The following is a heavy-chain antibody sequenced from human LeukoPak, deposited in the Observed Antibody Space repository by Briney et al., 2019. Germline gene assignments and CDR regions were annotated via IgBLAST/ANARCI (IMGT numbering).Heavy chain of an antibody. CDR2: IYYSGST. J-gene: IGHJ4*02. Sequence: PSETLSLTCSVSGGSISSGGYYWSWIRQHPGKGLEWIGYIYYSGSTYYNPSLKSRVTISVDTSKNQYSLKLSSVTAADTAVYYCARCLLWEDYFDYWGQGTLVTVSS. V-gene: IGHV4-31*03. CDR3: ARCLLWEDYFDY. CDR1: GGSISSGGYY. D-gene: IGHD2-2*01.